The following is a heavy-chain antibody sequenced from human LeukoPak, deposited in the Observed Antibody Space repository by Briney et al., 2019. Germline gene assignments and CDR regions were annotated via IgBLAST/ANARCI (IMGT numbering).Heavy chain of an antibody. CDR3: ARRRDLYSGSYYPFDY. V-gene: IGHV5-51*01. CDR1: GYSFTSYW. D-gene: IGHD1-26*01. CDR2: IYPGDSDT. Sequence: GESLKISCKGSGYSFTSYWIAWVRQMPGKGLEWMGSIYPGDSDTRYSPSFQGQVTISADKSISIAYLQWSSLKASDTAMYYCARRRDLYSGSYYPFDYWGQGTLVTVSS. J-gene: IGHJ4*02.